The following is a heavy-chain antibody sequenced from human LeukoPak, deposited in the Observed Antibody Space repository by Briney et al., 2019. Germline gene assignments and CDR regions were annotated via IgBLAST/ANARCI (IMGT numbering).Heavy chain of an antibody. D-gene: IGHD3-22*01. CDR2: IYYSGST. V-gene: IGHV4-39*07. CDR1: GGSISSSSYY. J-gene: IGHJ4*02. CDR3: ARESVDYYDSSGYGGLGY. Sequence: PSETLSLTCTVSGGSISSSSYYWGWIRQPPGKGLEWIGSIYYSGSTYYNPSLKSRVTISVDTSKNQFSLKLSSVTAADTAVYYCARESVDYYDSSGYGGLGYWGQGTLVTVSS.